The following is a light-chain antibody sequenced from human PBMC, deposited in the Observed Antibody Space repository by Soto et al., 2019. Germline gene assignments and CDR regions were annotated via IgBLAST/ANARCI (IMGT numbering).Light chain of an antibody. CDR1: QNFSSSY. CDR3: QQYGSSPFT. CDR2: GAS. J-gene: IGKJ4*01. Sequence: ETVLTKSPVTLSVSPGEGATLSCRASQNFSSSYLAWYQQKAGQSPRLLIFGASSRVYGVPDRFSSSWSATDFTLTIVRLEPEDFAVYYCQQYGSSPFTFGGGTKVDIK. V-gene: IGKV3-20*01.